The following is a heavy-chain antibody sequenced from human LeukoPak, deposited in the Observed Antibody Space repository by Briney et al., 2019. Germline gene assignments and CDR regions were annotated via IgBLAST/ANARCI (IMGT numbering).Heavy chain of an antibody. CDR1: GGSISSYY. CDR2: IYYSGST. V-gene: IGHV4-59*01. J-gene: IGHJ4*02. Sequence: PSETLSLTCTVSGGSISSYYWSWIRQPPGKGLEWIGYIYYSGSTNYNPSLKSRVTISVDTSKNQFSLKLSSVTAADTAVYYCARVLWFGELWFDYWGQGTLVAVSS. D-gene: IGHD3-10*01. CDR3: ARVLWFGELWFDY.